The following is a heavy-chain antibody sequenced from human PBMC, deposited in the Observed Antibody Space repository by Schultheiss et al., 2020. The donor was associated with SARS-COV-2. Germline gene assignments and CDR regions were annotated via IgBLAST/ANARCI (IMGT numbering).Heavy chain of an antibody. V-gene: IGHV3-30*18. J-gene: IGHJ5*02. CDR1: GFTFSSYG. CDR2: ISYDGSNK. CDR3: AKGSLWLRLNSGGLTS. D-gene: IGHD3-10*01. Sequence: GSLRLSCAASGFTFSSYGMHWVRQAPGKGLEWVAVISYDGSNKYYADSVKGRFTISRDNSKNTLYLQMNSLRAEDTAVYYCAKGSLWLRLNSGGLTSWGQGTLVTVSS.